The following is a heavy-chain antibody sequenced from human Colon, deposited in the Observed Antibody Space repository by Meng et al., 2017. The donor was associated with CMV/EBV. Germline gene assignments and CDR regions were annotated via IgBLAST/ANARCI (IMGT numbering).Heavy chain of an antibody. V-gene: IGHV1-2*06. CDR1: GYTFTGYW. CDR3: TREGFDY. Sequence: QVRRGQRGVEGKKPGTSVNLSYKASGYTFTGYWMHWVRQAPGQGLEWMGRIKTSTGDTNYAQNFQGRVTVTRDTSTSTVYMEVNSLTSDDTAVYYCTREGFDYWGQGALVTVSS. J-gene: IGHJ4*02. CDR2: IKTSTGDT.